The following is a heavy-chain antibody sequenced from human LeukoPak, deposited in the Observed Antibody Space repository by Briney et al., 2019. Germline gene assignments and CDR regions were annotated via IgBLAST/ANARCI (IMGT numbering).Heavy chain of an antibody. CDR2: ISAYNGNT. D-gene: IGHD3-10*01. CDR1: GYTFSSNY. Sequence: ASVKVSCKASGYTFSSNYMHWVRQAPGQGLEWMGWISAYNGNTNYAQKLQGRVTMTTDTSTSTAYMELRSLRSDDTAVYYCARDHSGFGELTYVYWGQGTLVTVSS. CDR3: ARDHSGFGELTYVY. V-gene: IGHV1-18*04. J-gene: IGHJ4*02.